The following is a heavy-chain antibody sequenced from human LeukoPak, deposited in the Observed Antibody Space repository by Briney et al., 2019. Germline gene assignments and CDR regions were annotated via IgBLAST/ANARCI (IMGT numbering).Heavy chain of an antibody. Sequence: ASVKVSCKASGYTFTGYYMHWVRQAPGQGLEWMGWINPNSGGTNYAQKFQGRVTMTRDTSISTAYMELSRLRSDDTAVYYCARDPSGSYCFFDYWGQGTLVTVSS. CDR2: INPNSGGT. CDR1: GYTFTGYY. CDR3: ARDPSGSYCFFDY. J-gene: IGHJ4*02. D-gene: IGHD1-26*01. V-gene: IGHV1-2*02.